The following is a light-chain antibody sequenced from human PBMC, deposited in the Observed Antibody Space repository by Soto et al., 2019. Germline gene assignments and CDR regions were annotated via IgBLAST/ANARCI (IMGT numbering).Light chain of an antibody. CDR3: QQYNSYPLT. V-gene: IGKV1-5*01. Sequence: DIQMTQSPSTLSGSVGDRVTITCRTSQTISSWLAWYQQKPGKAPKLLIYDASSLESGVPSRFSGSGSGTEFTLTISSLQPDDFATYYCQQYNSYPLTFGGGTKVDIK. CDR2: DAS. J-gene: IGKJ4*01. CDR1: QTISSW.